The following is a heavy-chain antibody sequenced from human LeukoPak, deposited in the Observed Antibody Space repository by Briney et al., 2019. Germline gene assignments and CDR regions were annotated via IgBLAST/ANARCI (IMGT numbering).Heavy chain of an antibody. D-gene: IGHD3-22*01. J-gene: IGHJ4*02. CDR3: AKDQVRDSSGYKAYFDY. V-gene: IGHV3-48*04. CDR1: GFTFSSYS. CDR2: ISSSSSTI. Sequence: PGGSLRLSCAASGFTFSSYSMNWVRQAPGKGLEWVSYISSSSSTIYYADSVKGRFTISRDNAKNSLYLQMNSLRAEDTALYYCAKDQVRDSSGYKAYFDYWGQGTLVTVSS.